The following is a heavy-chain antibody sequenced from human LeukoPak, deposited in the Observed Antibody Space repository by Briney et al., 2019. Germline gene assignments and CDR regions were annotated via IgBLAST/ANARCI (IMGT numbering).Heavy chain of an antibody. CDR3: AGPGIAAAGTGVTYYYYYGMDV. J-gene: IGHJ6*02. CDR2: INPSGGST. Sequence: GASVKVSCKASGYTFTSYYMHWVRQAPGQGLEWMGIINPSGGSTSYAQKFQGRVTMTRDTSTSTVYMELSSLRSEDTAVYYCAGPGIAAAGTGVTYYYYYGMDVWGQGTTVTVSS. CDR1: GYTFTSYY. V-gene: IGHV1-46*01. D-gene: IGHD6-13*01.